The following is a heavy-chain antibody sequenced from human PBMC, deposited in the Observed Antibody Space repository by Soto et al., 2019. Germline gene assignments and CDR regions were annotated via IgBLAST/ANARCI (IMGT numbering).Heavy chain of an antibody. CDR2: IWYDGSNK. J-gene: IGHJ4*02. Sequence: GGSLRLSCAASGFTFSSYGMHWVRQAPGKGLEWVAVIWYDGSNKYYADSVKGRFTISRDNSKNTLYLQMNSLRAEDTAVYYCARAQKFLVGATWTPFDYWGQGTLVTVSS. CDR3: ARAQKFLVGATWTPFDY. CDR1: GFTFSSYG. D-gene: IGHD1-26*01. V-gene: IGHV3-33*01.